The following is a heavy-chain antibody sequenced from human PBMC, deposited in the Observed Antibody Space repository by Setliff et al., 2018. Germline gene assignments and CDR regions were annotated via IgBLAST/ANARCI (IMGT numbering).Heavy chain of an antibody. V-gene: IGHV1-2*02. Sequence: ASVKVSCKASGYPSVGYFLHWVRQAPGEGLEWMGWINPKTGDTLYAPKFQGRVTMTRDRSISTAYMNLSSLRSDDTAVYYCARMDVGSYSLSFDYWGQGALVTVSS. J-gene: IGHJ4*02. CDR3: ARMDVGSYSLSFDY. D-gene: IGHD1-26*01. CDR2: INPKTGDT. CDR1: GYPSVGYF.